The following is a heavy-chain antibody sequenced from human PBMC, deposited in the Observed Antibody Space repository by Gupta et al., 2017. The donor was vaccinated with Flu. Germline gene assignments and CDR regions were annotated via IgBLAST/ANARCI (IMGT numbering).Heavy chain of an antibody. D-gene: IGHD6-13*01. V-gene: IGHV2-5*01. Sequence: WIRQHPGKALEWLALMYWNDDKRYSSYLKSRITSTKDTSKNQVVLTMTNMDPVDTATYYCAHRLVSRLANSNSEFSEYFQQWGQGTLVTVSS. CDR3: AHRLVSRLANSNSEFSEYFQQ. J-gene: IGHJ1*01. CDR2: MYWNDDK.